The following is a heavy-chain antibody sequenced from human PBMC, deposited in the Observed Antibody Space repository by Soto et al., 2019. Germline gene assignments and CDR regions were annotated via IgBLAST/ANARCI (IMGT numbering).Heavy chain of an antibody. CDR3: AHIDPEIVTVGGHGGFDY. D-gene: IGHD5-12*01. J-gene: IGHJ4*02. V-gene: IGHV2-5*02. CDR1: GFSLTSGVG. Sequence: QITLKESGPTLVRPPQTLTLTCTFSGFSLTSGVGVGWIRQPPGKALEWLALIYWDDDKRYSPSLKNRLTITQHTSKNQDVLTMTNMGPVDTATYFCAHIDPEIVTVGGHGGFDYWGQGTLVTVSS. CDR2: IYWDDDK.